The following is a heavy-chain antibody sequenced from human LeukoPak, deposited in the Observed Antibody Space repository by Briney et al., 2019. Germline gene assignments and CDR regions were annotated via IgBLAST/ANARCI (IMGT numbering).Heavy chain of an antibody. Sequence: PGRSLRLSCAASGFTFSSYAMHWVRQAPGKGLEWVAVISYDGSNKYYADSAKGRFTISRDNSKNTLYLQMNSLRAEDTAVYYCARDNYYDSSGYYYLFDYWGQGTLVTVSS. D-gene: IGHD3-22*01. CDR2: ISYDGSNK. CDR3: ARDNYYDSSGYYYLFDY. V-gene: IGHV3-30*04. J-gene: IGHJ4*02. CDR1: GFTFSSYA.